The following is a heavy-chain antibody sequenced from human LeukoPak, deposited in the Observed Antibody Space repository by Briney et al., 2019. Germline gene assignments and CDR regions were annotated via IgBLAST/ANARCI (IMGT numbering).Heavy chain of an antibody. V-gene: IGHV4-34*01. CDR2: INHSGST. D-gene: IGHD2-15*01. CDR1: GGSFSGYY. J-gene: IGHJ4*02. Sequence: SETLSLTCAVYGGSFSGYYWSWIRQPPGKGLEWIGEINHSGSTNYNPSLKSRVTISVDTSKNQFSLKLSSVTAADTAVYYCARGPIAVDIVAVVAARKYYFDYWGQGTLVTVSS. CDR3: ARGPIAVDIVAVVAARKYYFDY.